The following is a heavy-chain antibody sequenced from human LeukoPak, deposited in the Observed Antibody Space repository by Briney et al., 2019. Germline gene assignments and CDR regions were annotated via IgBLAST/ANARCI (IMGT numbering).Heavy chain of an antibody. J-gene: IGHJ4*02. Sequence: GGSLRLSCAASGFTFSGYVMHWVRQAPGKGLEWVAFIRYDGSNRYYADSVKGRFTISRDNSKNTLYLQMNTLRADDTAVYYCARDPGLIAVAVLPDYYFDYWGQGTLVTVSS. CDR1: GFTFSGYV. V-gene: IGHV3-30*02. D-gene: IGHD6-19*01. CDR2: IRYDGSNR. CDR3: ARDPGLIAVAVLPDYYFDY.